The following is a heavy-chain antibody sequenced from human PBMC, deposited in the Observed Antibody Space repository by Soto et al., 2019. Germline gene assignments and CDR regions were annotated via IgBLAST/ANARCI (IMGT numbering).Heavy chain of an antibody. D-gene: IGHD2-2*01. J-gene: IGHJ3*01. CDR1: SGSISSSNW. CDR3: SSSTRDAFDF. CDR2: IDHSGST. V-gene: IGHV4-4*02. Sequence: QVQLQESGPGLVKPSGTLSLTCAVSSGSISSSNWWSWVRQPPGKGLEWIGEIDHSGSTNYNPSLKGRFTISVDKSKSLFHLKRSSVTAADTAVYYCSSSTRDAFDFWGQETMVTVSS.